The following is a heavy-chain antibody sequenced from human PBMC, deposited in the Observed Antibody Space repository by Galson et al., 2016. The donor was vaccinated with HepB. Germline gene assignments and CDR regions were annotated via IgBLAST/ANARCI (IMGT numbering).Heavy chain of an antibody. V-gene: IGHV3-72*01. CDR3: ARGAYCNTNFCPGPFDY. D-gene: IGHD2/OR15-2a*01. Sequence: SLRLSCAASGFTFSDHYMDWVRQAPGKGLEWVARTRNNPHRYSTEYAQSVKGRFTISRDDSKNSIYLQMNSLKIEDPAVYYCARGAYCNTNFCPGPFDYWGQGTRVTVSS. J-gene: IGHJ4*02. CDR2: TRNNPHRYST. CDR1: GFTFSDHY.